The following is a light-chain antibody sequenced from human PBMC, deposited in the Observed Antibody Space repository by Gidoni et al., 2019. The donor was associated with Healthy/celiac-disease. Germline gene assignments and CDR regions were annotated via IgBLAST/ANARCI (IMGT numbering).Light chain of an antibody. J-gene: IGLJ3*02. Sequence: QSVLTQPPSASGTPGQRVTISCSGSSSNVGRNSVNWYQKFPGTAPKLLMFSRSQRPSGVPDRFFGSRSGTSVSLAISGLQPEDEAEYYCATWDDSLNGWVFGGGTKLTVL. CDR3: ATWDDSLNGWV. CDR2: SRS. CDR1: SSNVGRNS. V-gene: IGLV1-44*01.